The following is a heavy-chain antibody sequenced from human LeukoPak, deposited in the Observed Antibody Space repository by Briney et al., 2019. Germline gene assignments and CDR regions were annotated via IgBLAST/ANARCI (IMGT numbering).Heavy chain of an antibody. J-gene: IGHJ5*02. V-gene: IGHV3-23*01. CDR2: ISGSGGST. CDR1: GFTFSSYA. CDR3: ARDLFRRANPRLNNWFDP. D-gene: IGHD2-21*01. Sequence: PGGSLRLSCAASGFTFSSYAMSWVRQAPGKGLEWVSAISGSGGSTYYADSVKGRFTISRDNSKNTLYLQMNSLRAEDTAVYYCARDLFRRANPRLNNWFDPWGQGTLVTVSS.